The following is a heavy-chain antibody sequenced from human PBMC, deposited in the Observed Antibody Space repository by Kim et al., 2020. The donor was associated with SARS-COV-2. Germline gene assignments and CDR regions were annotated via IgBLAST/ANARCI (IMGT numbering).Heavy chain of an antibody. Sequence: GGSLRLSCAASAFTFDDFAMDWVRQAPGKGLEWVSDIDWNGGRTDFADSVKGRFTISRDNARNFVYLQMNSLRTEDTALYYCARESTSYFGLDVWGQGTTVTVS. CDR3: ARESTSYFGLDV. J-gene: IGHJ6*02. CDR2: IDWNGGRT. V-gene: IGHV3-20*04. D-gene: IGHD3-10*01. CDR1: AFTFDDFA.